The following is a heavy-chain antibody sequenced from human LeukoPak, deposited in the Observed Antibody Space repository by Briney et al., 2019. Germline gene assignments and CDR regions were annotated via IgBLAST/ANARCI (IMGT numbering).Heavy chain of an antibody. CDR2: INWNGGST. CDR3: ARKTTYSSSWYFDL. J-gene: IGHJ2*01. D-gene: IGHD6-13*01. V-gene: IGHV3-20*01. CDR1: GFTFDDYG. Sequence: PGGSLRLSCAASGFTFDDYGMSWVRQVPGKGLEWVSGINWNGGSTGYADSVKGRFTISRDNAKNSLYLQMNSLRAEDTALYHCARKTTYSSSWYFDLWGRGTLVTVSS.